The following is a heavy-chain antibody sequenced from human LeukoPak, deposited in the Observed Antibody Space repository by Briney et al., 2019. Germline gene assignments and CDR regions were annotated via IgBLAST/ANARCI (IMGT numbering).Heavy chain of an antibody. Sequence: SETLSLTCTVSGGSISSSSYYWGWIRQPPGKGLEWIGSIYYSGSTYYNPSLKSRVTISVDTSKNQFSLKLSSVTAADTAVYYCARGRRYFDWLLPSYYFDYWGQGTLVTVSS. V-gene: IGHV4-39*01. CDR1: GGSISSSSYY. J-gene: IGHJ4*02. CDR3: ARGRRYFDWLLPSYYFDY. CDR2: IYYSGST. D-gene: IGHD3-9*01.